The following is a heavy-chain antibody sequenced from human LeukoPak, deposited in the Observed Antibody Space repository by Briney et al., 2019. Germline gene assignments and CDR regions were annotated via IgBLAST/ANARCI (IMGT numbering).Heavy chain of an antibody. CDR1: GYSITRGSY. J-gene: IGHJ6*03. D-gene: IGHD3-16*01. CDR2: IYHSGST. Sequence: PSETLSLTCTVSGYSITRGSYWGWIRQPPGKGLEWIANIYHSGSTYYNPSLKSRVTISVDTSKNQFSLKLSSVTAADTAVYYCARETSQKGAHYMDVWGKGTTVTISS. CDR3: ARETSQKGAHYMDV. V-gene: IGHV4-38-2*02.